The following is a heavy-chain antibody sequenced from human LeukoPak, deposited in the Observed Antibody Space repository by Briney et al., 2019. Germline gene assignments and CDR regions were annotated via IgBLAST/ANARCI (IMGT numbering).Heavy chain of an antibody. J-gene: IGHJ4*02. CDR2: INPSGGST. CDR3: ARSAASRVVVARPLDY. CDR1: GYTFTSYY. D-gene: IGHD3-22*01. V-gene: IGHV1-46*01. Sequence: GASVKVSCKASGYTFTSYYMHWVRQAPGQGLEWMGIINPSGGSTSYAQKFQGRVTMTRDTSTSTVYVELSSLRSEDTAVYYCARSAASRVVVARPLDYWGQGTLVTVSS.